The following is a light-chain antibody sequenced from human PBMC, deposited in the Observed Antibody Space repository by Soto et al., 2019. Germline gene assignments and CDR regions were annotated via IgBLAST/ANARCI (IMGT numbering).Light chain of an antibody. CDR3: QQYDNLPLT. J-gene: IGKJ4*01. Sequence: DIQMTQSPSYLSASIGDRVTITCQASQDIGNFLSWYQQKPGKVPKLLIFDASNLETGVPSRFSGSGSGTDFTFTISSLQPEDIATYYCQQYDNLPLTFGGGTKVDI. CDR2: DAS. V-gene: IGKV1-33*01. CDR1: QDIGNF.